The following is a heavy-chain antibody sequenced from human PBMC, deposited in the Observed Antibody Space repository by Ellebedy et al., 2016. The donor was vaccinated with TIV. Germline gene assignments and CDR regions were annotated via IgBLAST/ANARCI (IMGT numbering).Heavy chain of an antibody. CDR1: GYSFTSYW. CDR3: ASLEGYCSSTSCYHSAFDI. D-gene: IGHD2-2*01. CDR2: IYPGDSDT. J-gene: IGHJ3*02. V-gene: IGHV5-51*01. Sequence: GESLKISXKGSGYSFTSYWIGWVRQMPGKGLEWMGIIYPGDSDTRYSPSFQGQVTISADKSISTAYLQWSSLKASDTAMYYCASLEGYCSSTSCYHSAFDIWGQGTMVTVSS.